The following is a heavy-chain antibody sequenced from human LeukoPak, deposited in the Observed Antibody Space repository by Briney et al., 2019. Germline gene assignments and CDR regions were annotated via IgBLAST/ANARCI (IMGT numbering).Heavy chain of an antibody. V-gene: IGHV1-2*02. CDR2: INPNSGST. D-gene: IGHD6-19*01. Sequence: ASVKVSCKASGYTFTDSYIHWVRQAPGQGLEWMGWINPNSGSTNYAQKFQGRVTMTRDTSISTAYMELSRLRSDDTAVYYCAAARGWYAVDFWGQGTLVTVSS. CDR1: GYTFTDSY. J-gene: IGHJ4*02. CDR3: AAARGWYAVDF.